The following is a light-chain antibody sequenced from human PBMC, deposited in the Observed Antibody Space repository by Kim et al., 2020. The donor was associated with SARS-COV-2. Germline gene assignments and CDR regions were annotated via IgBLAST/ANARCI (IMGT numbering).Light chain of an antibody. CDR1: RGRRSYA. CDR2: LNTDGRH. Sequence: ASVKLTCTPRRGRRSYAFACHQQQPEKGPRYLLKLNTDGRHSKGDGIPARFSGSSSGAERYLTISGLQSEDEADYYCQTWGTGTVVFGGGTQLTVL. CDR3: QTWGTGTVV. J-gene: IGLJ2*01. V-gene: IGLV4-69*01.